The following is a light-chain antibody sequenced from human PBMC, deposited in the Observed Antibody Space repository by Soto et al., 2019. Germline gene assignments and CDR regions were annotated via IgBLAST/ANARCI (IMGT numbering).Light chain of an antibody. CDR2: EVT. V-gene: IGLV2-14*01. CDR3: SSYTSSSTQV. J-gene: IGLJ1*01. CDR1: SSDVGGYTY. Sequence: QSVLIQPASVSGSPGQSITISCTGTSSDVGGYTYVSWYQQHPGKAPKLLISEVTNRPSGVSNRFSDSKSGNTASLTISGLQGEDEADYYCSSYTSSSTQVFGTGTKVTVL.